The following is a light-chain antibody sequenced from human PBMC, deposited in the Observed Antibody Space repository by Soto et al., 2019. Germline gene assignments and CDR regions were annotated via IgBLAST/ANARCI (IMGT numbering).Light chain of an antibody. CDR2: GDN. V-gene: IGLV1-44*01. CDR1: GSSIGTNT. CDR3: AAWDGSLNNVL. Sequence: QAVVTQPPSASGTPGQRVTISCSGGGSSIGTNTVNWYRQLPGTAPKLVIFGDNQRPSGVPDRFSGSKSGTSASLAINGLQSEDEADYYCAAWDGSLNNVLFGGGTKLTVL. J-gene: IGLJ2*01.